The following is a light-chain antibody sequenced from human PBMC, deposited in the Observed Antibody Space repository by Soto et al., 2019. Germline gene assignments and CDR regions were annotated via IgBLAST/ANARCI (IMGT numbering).Light chain of an antibody. CDR2: GDN. J-gene: IGLJ2*01. CDR1: SSNIGAGYD. V-gene: IGLV1-40*01. Sequence: QSVLTQPPSVSGAPGQKVTIPCTGSSSNIGAGYDVHWYQQLPGAAPTLLIYGDNDRPSGVPDQFSGSKSGTSASLAITGLQAEDEADYYCESYDSSLRDVVFGGGTKVTVL. CDR3: ESYDSSLRDVV.